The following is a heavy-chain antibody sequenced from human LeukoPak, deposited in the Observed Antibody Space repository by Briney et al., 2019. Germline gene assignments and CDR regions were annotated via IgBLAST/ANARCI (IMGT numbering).Heavy chain of an antibody. CDR3: ARAGCAKVTCYLLQW. D-gene: IGHD2-15*01. V-gene: IGHV3-23*01. Sequence: GGSLRLSCAASGFSFSSYAMSWVRQAPGKGLEWVSVVDGGGDSTNYADSVKGRFAISRDNSKNTLYLEMNSLRAEDTAVYYCARAGCAKVTCYLLQWWGQGTLVTVSS. CDR2: VDGGGDST. CDR1: GFSFSSYA. J-gene: IGHJ4*02.